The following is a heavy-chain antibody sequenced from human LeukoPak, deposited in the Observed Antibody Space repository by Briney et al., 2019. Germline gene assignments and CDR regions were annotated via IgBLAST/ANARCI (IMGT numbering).Heavy chain of an antibody. V-gene: IGHV4-59*08. CDR3: ARQAYGDYGREPFDDFDI. CDR2: IYYSGST. CDR1: GGSISSYY. D-gene: IGHD4-17*01. J-gene: IGHJ3*02. Sequence: SETLSLTCTVSGGSISSYYWSWIRQPPGKGLEWIGYIYYSGSTYYNPSLKSRVTISVDTSKNQFSLKLSSVTAADTAVYYCARQAYGDYGREPFDDFDIWGQGTMVTVSS.